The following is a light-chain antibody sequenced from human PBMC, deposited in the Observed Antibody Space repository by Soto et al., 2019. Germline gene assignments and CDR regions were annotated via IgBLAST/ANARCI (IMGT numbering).Light chain of an antibody. CDR1: QTISSW. CDR3: QQSYSTLWT. V-gene: IGKV1-39*01. Sequence: DIQMTPFSFPLSGSVGDRVTITCRASQTISSWLAWYQQKPGKAPKLLIYAASSLQSGVPSRFSGSGSGTDFTLTISSLQPEDFATYYCQQSYSTLWTFGQGTKVDIK. J-gene: IGKJ1*01. CDR2: AAS.